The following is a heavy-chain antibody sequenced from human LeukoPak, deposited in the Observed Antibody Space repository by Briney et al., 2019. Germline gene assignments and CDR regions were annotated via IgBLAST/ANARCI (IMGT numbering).Heavy chain of an antibody. V-gene: IGHV4-59*12. CDR3: ARVEAAAESWFDP. J-gene: IGHJ5*02. CDR1: GGSISSYY. Sequence: SETPSLTCTVSGGSISSYYWSWIRQPPGKGLEWIGYIYYSGSTNYNPSLKSRVTISVDTSKNQFSLKLSSVTAADTAVYYCARVEAAAESWFDPWGQGTLVTVSS. CDR2: IYYSGST. D-gene: IGHD6-13*01.